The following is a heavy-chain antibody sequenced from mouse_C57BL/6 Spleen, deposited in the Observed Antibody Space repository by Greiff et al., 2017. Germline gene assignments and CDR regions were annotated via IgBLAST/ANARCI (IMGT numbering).Heavy chain of an antibody. V-gene: IGHV1-15*01. CDR2: IDPETGGT. CDR1: GYTFTDYE. D-gene: IGHD1-1*01. J-gene: IGHJ4*01. Sequence: QVQLKESGAELVRPGASVTLSCKASGYTFTDYEMHWVKQTPVHGLEWIGAIDPETGGTAYNQKFKGKAILTADKSSSTAYMELRSLTSEDSAVYYCTRGDYGSYYYSMDDWGQGTSVTVSS. CDR3: TRGDYGSYYYSMDD.